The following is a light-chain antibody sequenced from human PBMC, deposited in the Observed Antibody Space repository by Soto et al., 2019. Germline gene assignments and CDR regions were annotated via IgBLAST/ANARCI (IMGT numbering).Light chain of an antibody. Sequence: EVVMTQSPATLSVSPGGRATLSCRASQSVTSNYLAWYQQKPGQAPRLLIYDASIRATGVPARFSGSGSGTDFSLTISSLEPEDFAIYYCQQRSIWPPWTFGQGTKVDIK. CDR3: QQRSIWPPWT. V-gene: IGKV3D-20*02. CDR2: DAS. J-gene: IGKJ1*01. CDR1: QSVTSNY.